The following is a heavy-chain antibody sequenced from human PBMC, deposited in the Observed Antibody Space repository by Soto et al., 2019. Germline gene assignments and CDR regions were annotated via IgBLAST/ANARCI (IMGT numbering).Heavy chain of an antibody. CDR1: GFTFSSYW. D-gene: IGHD1-1*01. CDR2: IIDSGGST. CDR3: ARDLGYRVVPY. J-gene: IGHJ1*01. V-gene: IGHV3-23*01. Sequence: PGGSLRLSCAASGFTFSSYWMSWVRQAPGKGLEWVSDIIDSGGSTYYADSVKGRFTISRDNAKNTLYLQMNSLRAEDTAVYYCARDLGYRVVPYWAQVTLVTVSS.